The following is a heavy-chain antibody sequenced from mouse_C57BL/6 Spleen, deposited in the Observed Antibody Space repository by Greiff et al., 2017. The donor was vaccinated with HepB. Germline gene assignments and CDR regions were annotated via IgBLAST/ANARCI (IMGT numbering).Heavy chain of an antibody. V-gene: IGHV5-17*01. CDR3: ARNFYYGNYYAMDY. Sequence: EVMLVESGGGLVKPGGSLKLSCAASGFTFSDYGMHWVCQAPEKGLEWVAYISSGSSTIYYADTVKGRFTISRDNAKNTLFLQMTSLRSEDTAMYYCARNFYYGNYYAMDYWGQGTSVTVSS. CDR2: ISSGSSTI. D-gene: IGHD2-1*01. CDR1: GFTFSDYG. J-gene: IGHJ4*01.